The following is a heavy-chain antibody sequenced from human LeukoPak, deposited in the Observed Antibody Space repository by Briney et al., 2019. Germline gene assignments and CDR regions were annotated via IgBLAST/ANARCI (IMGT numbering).Heavy chain of an antibody. Sequence: EASVKVSCTASGYTFTSYYMHWVRLAPGQGLEWMGLINPSGTNTNYAQKFLGRLTMTRDTSTSTVYMELSSLRSVDTAVYYCARELSGGYFDYWGQGTLVTVSS. D-gene: IGHD7-27*01. CDR1: GYTFTSYY. J-gene: IGHJ4*02. CDR2: INPSGTNT. V-gene: IGHV1-46*01. CDR3: ARELSGGYFDY.